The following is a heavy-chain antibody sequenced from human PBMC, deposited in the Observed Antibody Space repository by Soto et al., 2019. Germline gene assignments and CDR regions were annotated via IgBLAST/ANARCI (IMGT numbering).Heavy chain of an antibody. V-gene: IGHV4-31*03. J-gene: IGHJ4*02. Sequence: QVQLQESGPGLVKPSQTLSLTCTVSGGSISSGGYSWSWIRQHPGKGLEWIGSIYYSGSTYYNPSLKSRVTISVDTYKTQFSLKLSSVTAADTAVYYCASTGSSGYYYFLGYWGQGTLVTFSS. CDR2: IYYSGST. CDR1: GGSISSGGYS. CDR3: ASTGSSGYYYFLGY. D-gene: IGHD3-22*01.